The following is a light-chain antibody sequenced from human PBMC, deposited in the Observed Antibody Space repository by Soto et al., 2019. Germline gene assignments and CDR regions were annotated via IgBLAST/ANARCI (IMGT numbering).Light chain of an antibody. CDR1: SSDVGGYDY. CDR2: DVS. J-gene: IGLJ1*01. Sequence: QSALTQPASVSGSPGQSITISCTGTSSDVGGYDYVSWYQQHPGKAPKLMIYDVSNRPSGVSNRFSGSKSANTASLTISGLQAEDEAKYYCSSYTSISTLVFGTGTKVTVL. V-gene: IGLV2-14*03. CDR3: SSYTSISTLV.